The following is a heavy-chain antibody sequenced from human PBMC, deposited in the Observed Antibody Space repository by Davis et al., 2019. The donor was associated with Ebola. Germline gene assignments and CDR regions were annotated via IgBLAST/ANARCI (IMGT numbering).Heavy chain of an antibody. V-gene: IGHV1-69*13. D-gene: IGHD3-3*01. Sequence: SVKVSCKASGGTFSSYAISWVRQAPGQGLEWMGGIIPIFGTANYAQKFQGRVTITADESTSTAYMELRSLRSDDTAVYYCARDVPDYDFWSGYQRGAFDIWGQGTMVTVSS. CDR1: GGTFSSYA. J-gene: IGHJ3*02. CDR3: ARDVPDYDFWSGYQRGAFDI. CDR2: IIPIFGTA.